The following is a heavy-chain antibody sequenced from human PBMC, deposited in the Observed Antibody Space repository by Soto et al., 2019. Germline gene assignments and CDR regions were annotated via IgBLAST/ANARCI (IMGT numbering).Heavy chain of an antibody. D-gene: IGHD3-3*01. CDR2: IYYSGST. J-gene: IGHJ5*02. V-gene: IGHV4-59*08. CDR1: GGSISSYY. Sequence: SETLSLTCTVSGGSISSYYWSWIRQPPGKGLEWIGYIYYSGSTNYNPSLKSRVTISVDTSKNQFSLKLSSVTAADTAVYYCARLANYDFWSGYSAGWFDPWGQGTLVTVSS. CDR3: ARLANYDFWSGYSAGWFDP.